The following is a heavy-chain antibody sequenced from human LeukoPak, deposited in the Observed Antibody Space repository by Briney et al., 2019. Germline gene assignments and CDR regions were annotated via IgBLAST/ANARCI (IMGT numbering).Heavy chain of an antibody. V-gene: IGHV3-21*06. D-gene: IGHD4-17*01. J-gene: IGHJ4*02. Sequence: DSILGRFTISRDNAENSRYLQMNSLRAEDTAVYYCGSTTVTTDYYFDYWGQGTLVTVSS. CDR3: GSTTVTTDYYFDY.